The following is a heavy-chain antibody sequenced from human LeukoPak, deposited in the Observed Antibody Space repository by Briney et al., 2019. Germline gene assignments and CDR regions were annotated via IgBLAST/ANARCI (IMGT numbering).Heavy chain of an antibody. D-gene: IGHD1/OR15-1a*01. CDR1: GYTFTDYY. CDR2: INPTSGGT. J-gene: IGHJ3*01. Sequence: ASVKVSCKASGYTFTDYYIHWVRQAPGQGLEWVGWINPTSGGTNYAQKFQDRVTMTRDTSNSTSYMELSRLRSDDTAVYYCAREFRTTTWSYDAFDLWGQGTMVTVSS. V-gene: IGHV1-2*02. CDR3: AREFRTTTWSYDAFDL.